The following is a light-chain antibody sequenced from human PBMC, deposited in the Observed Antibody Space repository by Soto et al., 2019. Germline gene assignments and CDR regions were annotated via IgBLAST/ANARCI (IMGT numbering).Light chain of an antibody. J-gene: IGKJ1*01. Sequence: DIVMTQSPDSLAVSLGERATINCKSSQSVLYSPNNKNYLAWYQQKPGQPPKLLFYWASTRDSGVPDRFGASGSGTDFTLTISSLQADDVAVYYCQQYYSNVQMFGQGTKVEIK. V-gene: IGKV4-1*01. CDR3: QQYYSNVQM. CDR2: WAS. CDR1: QSVLYSPNNKNY.